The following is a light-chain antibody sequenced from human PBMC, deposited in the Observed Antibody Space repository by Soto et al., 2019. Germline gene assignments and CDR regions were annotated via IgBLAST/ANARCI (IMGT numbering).Light chain of an antibody. CDR2: GAS. Sequence: ESVLNPSAVTLYFTTGYRTTRSCMASQSVTSNYLAWYQQKPGQSPRLLIYGASTRATGIPDRFSGSGSGTDFTLTISRLEPEDFAVYYCHQYGSSPRTFGQGTKVDIK. CDR1: QSVTSNY. V-gene: IGKV3-20*01. J-gene: IGKJ1*01. CDR3: HQYGSSPRT.